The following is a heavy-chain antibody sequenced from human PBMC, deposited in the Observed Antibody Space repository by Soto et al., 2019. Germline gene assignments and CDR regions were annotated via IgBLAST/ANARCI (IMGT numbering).Heavy chain of an antibody. CDR1: GFTVSSNY. J-gene: IGHJ6*02. CDR2: IYSGGST. CDR3: ARDRRTMVRGGRDYYYGMDV. D-gene: IGHD3-10*01. V-gene: IGHV3-53*02. Sequence: EVQLVETGGGLIQPGGSLRLSCAASGFTVSSNYMSWVRQAPGKGLEWVSVIYSGGSTYYADSVKGRFTISRDNPKNNRYLQMNSLRAEDTAVYYCARDRRTMVRGGRDYYYGMDVWGQGTTVTVSS.